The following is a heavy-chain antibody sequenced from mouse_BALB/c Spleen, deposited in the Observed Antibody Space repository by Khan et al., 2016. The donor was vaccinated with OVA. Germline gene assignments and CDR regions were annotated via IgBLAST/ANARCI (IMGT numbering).Heavy chain of an antibody. CDR1: GYSITSDYA. V-gene: IGHV3-2*02. D-gene: IGHD2-10*02. Sequence: VQLKQSGPGLVKPSQSLSLTCTVTGYSITSDYAWNWIRQFPGNKLEWMGYISYSGSTSYNPSLKSRISITRDTSKNQFFLQLNSVTTEDTATYYCARGYGNYGYAMDYWGQGTSVTVSS. CDR3: ARGYGNYGYAMDY. J-gene: IGHJ4*01. CDR2: ISYSGST.